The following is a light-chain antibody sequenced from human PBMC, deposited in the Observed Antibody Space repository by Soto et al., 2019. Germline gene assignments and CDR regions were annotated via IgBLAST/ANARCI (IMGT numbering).Light chain of an antibody. CDR2: GAS. CDR1: HTFNIN. J-gene: IGKJ1*01. CDR3: YQYNNWPT. V-gene: IGKV3D-15*01. Sequence: IVMSQSPDTLSVSPGERATLSCSTSHTFNINLAWYQHKPGQSPRLLIYGASTRATTTPGRFSGSGSGTEFTLTISSLQSEDFAVYFCYQYNNWPTFGQGTKVDIK.